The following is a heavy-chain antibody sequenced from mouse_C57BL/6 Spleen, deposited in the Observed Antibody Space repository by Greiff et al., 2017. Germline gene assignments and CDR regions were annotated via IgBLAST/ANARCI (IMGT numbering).Heavy chain of an antibody. D-gene: IGHD1-1*01. J-gene: IGHJ3*01. CDR1: GYTFTSYG. CDR2: IYPRSGNT. CDR3: ARYYGSKRTWFAD. Sequence: VQLQQSGAELARPGASVKLSCKASGYTFTSYGISWVKQRTGQGLEWIGEIYPRSGNTYYNEKFKGKATLTADKSSSTAYMELRSLTSEDSAVYFCARYYGSKRTWFADWGQGTLVTVSA. V-gene: IGHV1-81*01.